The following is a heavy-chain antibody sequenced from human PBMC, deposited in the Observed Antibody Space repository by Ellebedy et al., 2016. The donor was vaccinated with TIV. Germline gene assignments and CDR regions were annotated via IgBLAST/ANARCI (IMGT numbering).Heavy chain of an antibody. CDR1: GGSFSSFS. D-gene: IGHD4-17*01. Sequence: ASVKVSCXASGGSFSSFSISWVRQAPGQGLEWMGGTIPIFDTPNYAQRFQGRLTITADESTSTAYMELNSLTSDDTAIYYCAHDYGDLWGRGTLITVSS. CDR3: AHDYGDL. CDR2: TIPIFDTP. J-gene: IGHJ2*01. V-gene: IGHV1-69*13.